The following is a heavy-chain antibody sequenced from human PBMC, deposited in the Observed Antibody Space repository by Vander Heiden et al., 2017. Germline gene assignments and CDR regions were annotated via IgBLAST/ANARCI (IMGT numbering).Heavy chain of an antibody. CDR2: IKHDGSEK. Sequence: EVQLVEAGGGLVQPGGSLRLSCPSSHFPFILHLMSWVRQAPGKGLEWVANIKHDGSEKYYVDSVKGRFTISRDNAKNSLYLQMDSLRAEDTAVYYCARDGVYCSNGACFYGMDVWGQGTTVTVSS. CDR1: HFPFILHL. D-gene: IGHD2-8*01. V-gene: IGHV3-7*01. CDR3: ARDGVYCSNGACFYGMDV. J-gene: IGHJ6*02.